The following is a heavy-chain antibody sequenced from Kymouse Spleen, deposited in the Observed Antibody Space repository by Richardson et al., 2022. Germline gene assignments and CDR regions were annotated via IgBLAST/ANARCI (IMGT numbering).Heavy chain of an antibody. CDR3: ARSYCGGDCYAYYGMDV. J-gene: IGHJ6*02. CDR2: INHSGST. Sequence: QVQLQQWGAGLLKPSETLSLTCAVYGGSFSGYYWSWIRQPPGKGLEWIGEINHSGSTNYNPSLKSRVTISVDTSKNQFSLKLSSVTAADTAVYYCARSYCGGDCYAYYGMDVWGQGTTVTVSS. D-gene: IGHD2-21*02. CDR1: GGSFSGYY. V-gene: IGHV4-34*01.